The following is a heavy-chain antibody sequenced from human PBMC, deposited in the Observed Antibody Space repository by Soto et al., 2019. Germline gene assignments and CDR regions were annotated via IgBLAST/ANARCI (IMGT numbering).Heavy chain of an antibody. V-gene: IGHV4-34*01. Sequence: SETLSLTCAVYGGSFSGYYGSWIRQPPGKGLEWIGEINHSGSTNYNPSLKSRVTISVDTSKNQFSLKLSSVTAAETAVYYCARGLVNGGLGGPNWFDPWGQGTLVTVSS. CDR2: INHSGST. CDR1: GGSFSGYY. CDR3: ARGLVNGGLGGPNWFDP. J-gene: IGHJ5*02. D-gene: IGHD3-16*02.